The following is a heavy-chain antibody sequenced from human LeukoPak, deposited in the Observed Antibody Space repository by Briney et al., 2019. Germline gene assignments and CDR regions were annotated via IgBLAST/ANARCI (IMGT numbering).Heavy chain of an antibody. D-gene: IGHD2-2*01. V-gene: IGHV4-4*07. CDR3: ARVARCTSCFDVDY. CDR1: GGSISNSY. Sequence: SETLSLTCTVSGGSISNSYWSWIRQPAGKGLEWIGRIHTRGSTNYTPSLKSRVTMSVDTSKSQFSLKLSSVTAADTAVYYCARVARCTSCFDVDYWGQGTLVTVSS. J-gene: IGHJ4*02. CDR2: IHTRGST.